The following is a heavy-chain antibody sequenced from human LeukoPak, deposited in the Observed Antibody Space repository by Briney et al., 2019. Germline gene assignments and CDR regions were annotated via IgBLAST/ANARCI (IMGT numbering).Heavy chain of an antibody. CDR3: AKGTYYYGSGSYYNARDY. CDR2: TYYRSKWYN. D-gene: IGHD3-10*01. J-gene: IGHJ4*02. Sequence: SQTLSLTCAISGDSVSSNSAAWNWIRQSPSRGLEWLGRTYYRSKWYNDYAVSVKSRITINPDTSKNQFSLQLNSVTPEDTAVYYCAKGTYYYGSGSYYNARDYWGQGTLVTVSS. CDR1: GDSVSSNSAA. V-gene: IGHV6-1*01.